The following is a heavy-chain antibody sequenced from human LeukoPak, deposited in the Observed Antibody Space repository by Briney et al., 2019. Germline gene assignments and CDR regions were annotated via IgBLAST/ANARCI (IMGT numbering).Heavy chain of an antibody. D-gene: IGHD3-16*01. CDR1: GFTFSSYN. CDR3: ARSLGGGAFDF. CDR2: ISSSTSYI. Sequence: GGSLRLSCAASGFTFSSYNMNWVRQAPGTGLEWVSSISSSTSYIYYADSLQGRFTISRDNAKNSLYLQMNSLSVEDTAVYYCARSLGGGAFDFWGQGTLVTVSS. V-gene: IGHV3-21*01. J-gene: IGHJ4*02.